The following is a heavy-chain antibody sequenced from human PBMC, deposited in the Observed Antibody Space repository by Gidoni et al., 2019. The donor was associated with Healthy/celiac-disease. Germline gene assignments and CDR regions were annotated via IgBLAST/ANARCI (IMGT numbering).Heavy chain of an antibody. CDR3: ARGALREIAVAGTGNWFDP. CDR2: INHSGST. V-gene: IGHV4-34*01. Sequence: QVQLQQWGAGLLKPSETLSLTCAVYGGSFSGYYWSWIRQPPGKGLEWIGEINHSGSTNYNPSLKSRVTISVDTSKNQFSLKLSSVTAADTAVYYCARGALREIAVAGTGNWFDPWGQGTLVTVSS. D-gene: IGHD6-19*01. CDR1: GGSFSGYY. J-gene: IGHJ5*02.